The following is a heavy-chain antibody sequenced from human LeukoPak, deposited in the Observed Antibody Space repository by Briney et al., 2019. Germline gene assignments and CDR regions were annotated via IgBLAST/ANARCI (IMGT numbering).Heavy chain of an antibody. D-gene: IGHD1-1*01. CDR2: IYSGGST. CDR3: ARGGLTTGTTDLFDY. Sequence: GGSLRPSCAASGFTVSSNYMSWVRQAPGKGLEWVSVIYSGGSTYYADSVKGRFTISRDNSKNTLYLQMNSLRAEDTAVYYCARGGLTTGTTDLFDYWGQGTLVTVSS. V-gene: IGHV3-53*01. CDR1: GFTVSSNY. J-gene: IGHJ4*02.